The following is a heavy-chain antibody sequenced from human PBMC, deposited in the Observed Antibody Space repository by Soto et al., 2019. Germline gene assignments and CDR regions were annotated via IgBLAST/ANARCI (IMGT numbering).Heavy chain of an antibody. Sequence: QVHLQESGPGQVRPSQTLSLSCSVSGGSISRGAYFWTWIRQFPGKGLEWIAYIYYTGATYYNPSLKSRVTILAGTSKNQFSLKLNSVTSADTAVYYCARGGPVSVSPAWQLLGYFDYWGQGTLVTVSS. V-gene: IGHV4-31*03. D-gene: IGHD2-15*01. CDR3: ARGGPVSVSPAWQLLGYFDY. CDR1: GGSISRGAYF. CDR2: IYYTGAT. J-gene: IGHJ4*02.